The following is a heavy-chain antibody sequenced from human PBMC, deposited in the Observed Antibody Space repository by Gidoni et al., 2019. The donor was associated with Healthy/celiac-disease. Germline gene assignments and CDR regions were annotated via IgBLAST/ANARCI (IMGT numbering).Heavy chain of an antibody. Sequence: YGQKFQGRVTITADESTSTAYMELSSLRSEDTAVYYCASGIINSPGISLDYWGQGTLVTVSS. CDR3: ASGIINSPGISLDY. V-gene: IGHV1-69*01. J-gene: IGHJ4*02. D-gene: IGHD6-13*01.